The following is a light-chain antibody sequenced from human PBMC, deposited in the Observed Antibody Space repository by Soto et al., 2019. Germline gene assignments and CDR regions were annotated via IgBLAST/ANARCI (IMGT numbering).Light chain of an antibody. Sequence: QSALTQPAFVSGSPGQSVTISCSGTNNYNYICWYQHHPGKAPKLLIYDVTYRPSGVSSRFSGSKSGNTASLTISGLHIEDEADYYCSSYTSSSTLGVFGGGTKLTVL. CDR2: DVT. V-gene: IGLV2-14*03. J-gene: IGLJ3*02. CDR1: NNYNY. CDR3: SSYTSSSTLGV.